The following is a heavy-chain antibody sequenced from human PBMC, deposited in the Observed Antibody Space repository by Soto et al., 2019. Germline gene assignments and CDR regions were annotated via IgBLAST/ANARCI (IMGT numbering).Heavy chain of an antibody. V-gene: IGHV4-4*02. J-gene: IGHJ6*02. CDR3: ARGMVREYGMDV. CDR1: GGSISSSNW. D-gene: IGHD3-10*01. Sequence: PSETLSLTCAVSGGSISSSNWWSWVRQPPGKGLEWIGEIYPSGSTNYNPSLKSRVTISVGKSKNQFSLKLSSVTAADTAVYYCARGMVREYGMDVWGQGTTVTVSS. CDR2: IYPSGST.